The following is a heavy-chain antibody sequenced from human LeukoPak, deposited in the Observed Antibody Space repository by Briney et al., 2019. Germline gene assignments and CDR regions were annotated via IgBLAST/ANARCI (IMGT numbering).Heavy chain of an antibody. Sequence: PGGSPRLSCAASGFTFSNYAMHWVRQAPGKGLEYVSAISGNGGSTYYANSVKGRFTISRDNSKNTLYLQMGSLRAEDMAEYYCARRSSDRDYDYWGQGTLVTVSS. V-gene: IGHV3-64*01. CDR3: ARRSSDRDYDY. CDR1: GFTFSNYA. J-gene: IGHJ4*02. D-gene: IGHD2-21*02. CDR2: ISGNGGST.